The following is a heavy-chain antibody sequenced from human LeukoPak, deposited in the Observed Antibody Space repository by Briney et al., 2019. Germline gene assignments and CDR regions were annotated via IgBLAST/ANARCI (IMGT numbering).Heavy chain of an antibody. CDR3: ARAGGYGSGNSA. D-gene: IGHD3-10*01. V-gene: IGHV4-38-2*02. Sequence: PSETLSLTCTVSGYSISGGYYWGWIRQPPGKGLEWIGSIHHSGSTYYNPSLKSRVTISVDTSKNQFSLKLSSVTAADTAVYYCARAGGYGSGNSAWGQGTLVTVSS. CDR1: GYSISGGYY. J-gene: IGHJ5*02. CDR2: IHHSGST.